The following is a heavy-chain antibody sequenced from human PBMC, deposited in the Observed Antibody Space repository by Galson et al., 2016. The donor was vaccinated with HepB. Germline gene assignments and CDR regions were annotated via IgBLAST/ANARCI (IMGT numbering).Heavy chain of an antibody. V-gene: IGHV2-70*01. CDR3: ARTRYNGYSWTYDL. CDR1: GFSLGTHGMC. D-gene: IGHD5-12*01. J-gene: IGHJ5*02. Sequence: PALVKPTQTLTLTCTFSGFSLGTHGMCVSWIRQPPGKALEWLAVIQWDGDKFYSASLKTRLTISKDTSKDQVALTMTNMDPVDTAPYFCARTRYNGYSWTYDLWGQGILVTVSS. CDR2: IQWDGDK.